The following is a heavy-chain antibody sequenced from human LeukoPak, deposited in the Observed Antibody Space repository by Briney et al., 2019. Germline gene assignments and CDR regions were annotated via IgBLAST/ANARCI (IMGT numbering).Heavy chain of an antibody. CDR1: GFTFSTYA. CDR2: ISGSGGYT. Sequence: GGSLRLSCAASGFTFSTYAMSWVRQAPGKGLEWVSAISGSGGYTYYADSVKGRFTISRDNSENTLYLEMNSLRAEDTAVYYCAKEVYYYGSGSYYSANYIDYWGQGTLVTVSS. D-gene: IGHD3-10*01. J-gene: IGHJ4*02. CDR3: AKEVYYYGSGSYYSANYIDY. V-gene: IGHV3-23*01.